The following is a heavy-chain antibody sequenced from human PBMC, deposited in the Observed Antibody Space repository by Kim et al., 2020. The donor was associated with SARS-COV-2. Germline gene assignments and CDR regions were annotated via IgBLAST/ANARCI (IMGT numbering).Heavy chain of an antibody. V-gene: IGHV3-74*01. Sequence: SRTGYATSVKGRFTISRDNAKNTLYLQMNSLRVEDTAVYYCTRGYGSETNYWGQGSLVIVST. CDR3: TRGYGSETNY. CDR2: SRT. D-gene: IGHD3-10*01. J-gene: IGHJ4*02.